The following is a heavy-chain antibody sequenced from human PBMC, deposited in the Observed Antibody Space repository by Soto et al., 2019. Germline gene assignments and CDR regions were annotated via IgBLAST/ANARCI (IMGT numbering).Heavy chain of an antibody. J-gene: IGHJ4*02. V-gene: IGHV4-39*01. Sequence: SETLSLTCTVSGGSISSSSYYWGWIRQPPGKGLEWIGSIYYSGSTYYNPSLKSRVTISVDTSKNQFSLKLSSVTAADTAVYYCARSQSTLGYCSSTSCQHYFDYWGQGTLVTVSS. CDR2: IYYSGST. CDR3: ARSQSTLGYCSSTSCQHYFDY. CDR1: GGSISSSSYY. D-gene: IGHD2-2*01.